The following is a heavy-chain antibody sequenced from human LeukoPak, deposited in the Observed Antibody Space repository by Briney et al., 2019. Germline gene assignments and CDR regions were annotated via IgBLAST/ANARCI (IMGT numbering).Heavy chain of an antibody. V-gene: IGHV4-39*01. CDR1: GGSISSRSYY. CDR3: ARLGGSIVGATVDY. D-gene: IGHD1-26*01. Sequence: PSETLSLTCTVSGGSISSRSYYWGWIRQPPGKGLEWIGSIYYSGSTYYNPSLKSRVTISVDTSKNQFSLKLSSVTAADTAVYYCARLGGSIVGATVDYWGQGTLVTVSS. J-gene: IGHJ4*02. CDR2: IYYSGST.